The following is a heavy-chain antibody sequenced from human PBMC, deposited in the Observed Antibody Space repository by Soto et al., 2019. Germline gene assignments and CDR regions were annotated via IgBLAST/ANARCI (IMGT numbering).Heavy chain of an antibody. CDR2: LNPHSGGT. V-gene: IGHV1-2*02. D-gene: IGHD4-17*01. CDR3: VRVYGGNSLGNHDI. Sequence: QVQLVQSGAEVKKPGASVKVSCKASGYTFTAYYMHWMRQAPGQGLEWMGWLNPHSGGTNYAQKFQGRVTMTRYTSISAAYMDLSSLRSDDTAVYYCVRVYGGNSLGNHDIWGQGTMVTVSS. CDR1: GYTFTAYY. J-gene: IGHJ3*02.